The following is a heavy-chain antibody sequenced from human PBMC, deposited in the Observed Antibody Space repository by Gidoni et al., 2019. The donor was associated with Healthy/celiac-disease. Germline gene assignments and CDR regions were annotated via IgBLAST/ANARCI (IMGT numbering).Heavy chain of an antibody. CDR2: IYPGDSDT. Sequence: EVQLGQSGSEVKTPGESLKIACKGSGYSFTSYWIGWVRQMPVKGLEWMGIIYPGDSDTRYSPSFQGQVTISADKSISTAYLQWSSLKASDTAMYYCARRLRTDSSWYFGFDYWGQGTLVTVSS. J-gene: IGHJ4*02. V-gene: IGHV5-51*01. CDR1: GYSFTSYW. CDR3: ARRLRTDSSWYFGFDY. D-gene: IGHD6-13*01.